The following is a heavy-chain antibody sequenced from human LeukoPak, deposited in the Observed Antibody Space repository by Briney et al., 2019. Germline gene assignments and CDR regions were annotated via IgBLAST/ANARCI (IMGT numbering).Heavy chain of an antibody. CDR1: GGSISSYY. CDR2: IYYSGST. Sequence: SETLSLTCTVSGGSISSYYWSWIRQPPGKGLEWIGYIYYSGSTTYNPSLKSRVTISVDTSKNQFSLKLSSVTAADTAVYYCARDGLGYAILDIWGQGTMVTVSS. CDR3: ARDGLGYAILDI. V-gene: IGHV4-59*01. J-gene: IGHJ3*02. D-gene: IGHD2-8*01.